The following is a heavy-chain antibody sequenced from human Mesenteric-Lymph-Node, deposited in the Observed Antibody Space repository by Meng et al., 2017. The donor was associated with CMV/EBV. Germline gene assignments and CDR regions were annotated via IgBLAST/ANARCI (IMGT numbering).Heavy chain of an antibody. Sequence: GSLRLSCAVYGGSFSGYYWSWIRQPPGKGLEWIGEINHSGSTNYNPSLKSRVTVSVDTSKNRFSLKLSSVTAADTAVYYCARNRWELPSYNWFDPWGQGTLVTVSS. V-gene: IGHV4-34*01. CDR3: ARNRWELPSYNWFDP. CDR2: INHSGST. J-gene: IGHJ5*02. D-gene: IGHD1-26*01. CDR1: GGSFSGYY.